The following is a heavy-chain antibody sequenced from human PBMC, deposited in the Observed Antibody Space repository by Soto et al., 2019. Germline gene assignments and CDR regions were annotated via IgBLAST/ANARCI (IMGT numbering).Heavy chain of an antibody. J-gene: IGHJ4*02. Sequence: GGSLRLSCAAAGFTFSRYAMSWVRQAPGGGLEWISSTSGSGGRTYYADSVKGRFTISRDNSQNTLYLQMDSLKVEDTAVYYCAKRGPGGIVVVVSATTGDFDYWGQGTLVTVSS. CDR1: GFTFSRYA. D-gene: IGHD2-15*01. V-gene: IGHV3-23*01. CDR3: AKRGPGGIVVVVSATTGDFDY. CDR2: TSGSGGRT.